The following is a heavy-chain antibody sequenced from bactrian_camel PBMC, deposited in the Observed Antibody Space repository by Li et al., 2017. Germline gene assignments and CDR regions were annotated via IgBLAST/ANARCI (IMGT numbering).Heavy chain of an antibody. Sequence: HVQLVESGGGLVQPGGSLTISCAASGFTFSSDYMSWVRQVPGKGLEWVSSIYGDGSNTYYADFVKGRFTISRDNAKGEVYLQMNSLKTEDTAVYYCATWWSVGFWGQGTQVTVS. CDR2: IYGDGSNT. CDR3: ATWWSVGF. D-gene: IGHD7*01. CDR1: GFTFSSDY. J-gene: IGHJ6*01. V-gene: IGHV3-2*01.